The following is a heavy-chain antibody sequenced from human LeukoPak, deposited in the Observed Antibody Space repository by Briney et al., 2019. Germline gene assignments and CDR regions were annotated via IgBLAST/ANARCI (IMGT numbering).Heavy chain of an antibody. CDR1: GFTFSSYS. Sequence: GGSLRLSCAASGFTFSSYSMNWVRQAPGKGLEWVSSISSSSSYIYYADSVKGRFTISRDNAKNSLYLQMNSLRAKDTAVYYCARDKYDFWSGYSNWFDPWGQGTLVTVSS. CDR2: ISSSSSYI. V-gene: IGHV3-21*01. CDR3: ARDKYDFWSGYSNWFDP. J-gene: IGHJ5*02. D-gene: IGHD3-3*01.